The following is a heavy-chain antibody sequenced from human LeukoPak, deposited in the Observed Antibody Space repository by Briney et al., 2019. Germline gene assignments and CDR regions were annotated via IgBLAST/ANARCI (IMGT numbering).Heavy chain of an antibody. D-gene: IGHD2-21*01. Sequence: PGGSLRLSCAASGFTFSTYGMHWVRQASGKGLEWVAVISYDGSNEYYADSVKGRFTISRDNSKNTLYLQMSSLRAEDTAVYYCAKEFNRGLPDYWGQGTLVTVPS. CDR1: GFTFSTYG. J-gene: IGHJ4*02. CDR2: ISYDGSNE. CDR3: AKEFNRGLPDY. V-gene: IGHV3-30*18.